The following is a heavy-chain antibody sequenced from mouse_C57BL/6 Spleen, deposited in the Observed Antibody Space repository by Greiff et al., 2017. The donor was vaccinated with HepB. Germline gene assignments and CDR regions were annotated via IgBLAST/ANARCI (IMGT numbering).Heavy chain of an antibody. V-gene: IGHV1-76*01. CDR1: GYTFTDYY. CDR2: IYPGSGNT. CDR3: AREGVNWNYFDY. D-gene: IGHD4-1*01. Sequence: QVHVKQSGAELVRPGASVKLSCKASGYTFTDYYINWVKQRPGQGLEWIARIYPGSGNTYYNEKFKGKATLTAEKSSSTAYMQLSSLTSEDSAVYFCAREGVNWNYFDYWGQGTTLTVSS. J-gene: IGHJ2*01.